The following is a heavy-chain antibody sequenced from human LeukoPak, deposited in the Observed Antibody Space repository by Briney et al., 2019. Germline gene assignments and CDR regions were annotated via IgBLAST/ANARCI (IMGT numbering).Heavy chain of an antibody. J-gene: IGHJ3*02. CDR3: ASDYGDYPNAFDI. V-gene: IGHV1-2*02. Sequence: GASVRVSYTPSEYTFTGYYMHWVRQAPGQGLEWMGWINPNSGGTIYAQKFQGRVTMTRDTSISTAYMELSRLRSDDTAVYYCASDYGDYPNAFDIWGQGTMVTVSS. CDR2: INPNSGGT. D-gene: IGHD4-17*01. CDR1: EYTFTGYY.